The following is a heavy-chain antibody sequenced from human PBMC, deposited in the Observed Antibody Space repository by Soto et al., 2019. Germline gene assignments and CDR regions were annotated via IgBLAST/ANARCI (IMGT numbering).Heavy chain of an antibody. CDR2: IYNSGRA. Sequence: PSETLSLTCAVSGGSIGGEDYSWTWIRQPPGKGLEWIGYIYNSGRAYYNPSLESRVTLSIDKSKNVFSLRLTSVTAADTAVYYCAREGIARYAFDIWGQGTMVTVSS. D-gene: IGHD6-13*01. V-gene: IGHV4-30-2*01. CDR3: AREGIARYAFDI. J-gene: IGHJ3*02. CDR1: GGSIGGEDYS.